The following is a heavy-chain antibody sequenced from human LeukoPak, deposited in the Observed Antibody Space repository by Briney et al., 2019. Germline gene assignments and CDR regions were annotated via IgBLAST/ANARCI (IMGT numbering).Heavy chain of an antibody. Sequence: GASVKVSCKASGYTFTGYYMHWVRQAPGQGLEWMGWINPNSGGTNYAQKFQGRVTMTRDTSISTAYMELSSLRSEDTAVYYCARARVEMATITVLDYWGQGTLVTVSS. J-gene: IGHJ4*02. D-gene: IGHD5-24*01. CDR2: INPNSGGT. CDR1: GYTFTGYY. V-gene: IGHV1-2*02. CDR3: ARARVEMATITVLDY.